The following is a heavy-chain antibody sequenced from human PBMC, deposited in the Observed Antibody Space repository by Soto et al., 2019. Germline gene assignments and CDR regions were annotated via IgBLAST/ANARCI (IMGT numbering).Heavy chain of an antibody. CDR1: GDSVSSNSAA. V-gene: IGHV6-1*01. Sequence: PSQTLSHTCTIYGDSVSSNSAAWNWIRQSPSRGLEWLGRTYYRSKWYIDYAVSVKSRVMITSDTSKNQFSLHLNSVTPEDTALYYCARAQRNGAVAWFDPWGQGTLVTVSS. J-gene: IGHJ5*02. CDR3: ARAQRNGAVAWFDP. CDR2: TYYRSKWYI. D-gene: IGHD6-19*01.